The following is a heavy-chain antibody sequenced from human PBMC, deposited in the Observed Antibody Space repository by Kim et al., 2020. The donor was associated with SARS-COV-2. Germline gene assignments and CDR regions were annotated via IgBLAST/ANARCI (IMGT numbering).Heavy chain of an antibody. V-gene: IGHV1-24*01. D-gene: IGHD3-10*01. CDR3: ATSVGGSGSSPFDY. J-gene: IGHJ4*02. Sequence: AQKSQGRVTMTEDTSTDTAYMELSSLRSEDTAVYYCATSVGGSGSSPFDYWGQGTLVTVSS.